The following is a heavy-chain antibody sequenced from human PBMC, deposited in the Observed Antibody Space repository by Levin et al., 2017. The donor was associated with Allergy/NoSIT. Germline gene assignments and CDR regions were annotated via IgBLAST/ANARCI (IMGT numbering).Heavy chain of an antibody. D-gene: IGHD2-15*01. Sequence: GESLKISCTASGFTFSNFWLSWVRQSPGTGLQWVANINGDGSAEYYVDSVKGRFTISRDNAKKSLFLQMNSLRVEDTAKYYCTMDGRGGHWGQGTQVTVSS. CDR1: GFTFSNFW. CDR3: TMDGRGGH. CDR2: INGDGSAE. V-gene: IGHV3-7*04. J-gene: IGHJ4*02.